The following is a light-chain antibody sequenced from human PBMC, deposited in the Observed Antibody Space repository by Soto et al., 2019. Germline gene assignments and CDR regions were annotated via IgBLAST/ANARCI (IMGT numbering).Light chain of an antibody. CDR2: AAS. CDR1: QNTGFF. CDR3: QQSRSTLIT. V-gene: IGKV1-39*01. Sequence: DIQMTQSPTSLSASVGVRVTITCWASQNTGFFLNWYQQKPGEAPKVLIYAASSLRIGVPSRFSGSGSGTDFTLTISSLQPEDSAIYYCQQSRSTLITLGQRTRLETK. J-gene: IGKJ5*01.